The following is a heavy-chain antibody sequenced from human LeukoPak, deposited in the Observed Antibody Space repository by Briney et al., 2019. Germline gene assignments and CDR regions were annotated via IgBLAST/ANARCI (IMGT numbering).Heavy chain of an antibody. Sequence: GGSLRLSCAASGFTFGNAWMTWVRQAPGKGLEWVANINEDGSEKYYVDSVKGRFTISRDNGKNALYLQMKSLRAEDTVVYYCARNEDYSDSTGYYSTFYLDSWGQGTLVTVSS. CDR3: ARNEDYSDSTGYYSTFYLDS. CDR1: GFTFGNAW. V-gene: IGHV3-7*01. CDR2: INEDGSEK. J-gene: IGHJ4*02. D-gene: IGHD3-22*01.